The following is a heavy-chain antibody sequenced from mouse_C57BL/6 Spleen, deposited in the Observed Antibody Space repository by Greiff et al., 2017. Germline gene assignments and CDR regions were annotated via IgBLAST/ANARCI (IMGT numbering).Heavy chain of an antibody. CDR3: ARYSSVYAMDY. D-gene: IGHD3-2*02. CDR2: ISDGGSYT. V-gene: IGHV5-4*01. Sequence: EVQLVQSGGGLVKPGGSLKLSCAASGFTFSSYAMSWVRQTPEKRLAWVATISDGGSYTYYPHNVKGRFTISRDNAKNNLYLQMSHLKSEDTAMYYCARYSSVYAMDYWGQGTSVTVAA. J-gene: IGHJ4*01. CDR1: GFTFSSYA.